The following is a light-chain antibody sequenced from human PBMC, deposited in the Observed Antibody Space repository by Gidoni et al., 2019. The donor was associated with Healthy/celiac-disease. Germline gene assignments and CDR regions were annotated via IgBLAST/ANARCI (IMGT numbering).Light chain of an antibody. CDR2: DAS. Sequence: DIQMTQSPSSLSASVGDRVTITCQASQDISNYLNWYQQKPGKAPKLLIYDASNLETGVPSRFSGSGSGTDFTFTISSLQPEDSATYYCQQYDNLPPRTFGQGTKVEIK. V-gene: IGKV1-33*01. J-gene: IGKJ1*01. CDR1: QDISNY. CDR3: QQYDNLPPRT.